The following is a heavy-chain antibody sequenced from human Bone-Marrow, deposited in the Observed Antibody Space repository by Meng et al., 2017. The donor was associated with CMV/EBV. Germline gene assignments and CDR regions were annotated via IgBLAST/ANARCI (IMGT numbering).Heavy chain of an antibody. Sequence: GGSLRLSCAASGFTFSSYSMNWVRQAPGKGLEWVSSISSSSSYIYYADSVKGRFTISRDNAKNSLYLQMNSLRAEDTAVYYCARAFSRSGFDNWFDPWGQGTRVTVSS. D-gene: IGHD3-3*01. CDR3: ARAFSRSGFDNWFDP. J-gene: IGHJ5*02. CDR2: ISSSSSYI. CDR1: GFTFSSYS. V-gene: IGHV3-21*01.